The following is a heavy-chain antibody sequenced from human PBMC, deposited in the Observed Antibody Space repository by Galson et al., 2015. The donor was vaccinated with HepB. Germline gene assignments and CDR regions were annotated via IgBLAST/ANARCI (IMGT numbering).Heavy chain of an antibody. CDR1: GFTFSSYA. CDR3: AKVSCGGDCYSNYDY. CDR2: ISGSGGST. J-gene: IGHJ4*02. Sequence: SLMFFCGASGFTFSSYAMSWFRQAPGQGVEWVSAISGSGGSTCYADSVKGRFTISRDNSKNTLYLQMNSLSAEDTAVYYCAKVSCGGDCYSNYDYWGQGTLVTVSS. D-gene: IGHD2-21*01. V-gene: IGHV3-23*01.